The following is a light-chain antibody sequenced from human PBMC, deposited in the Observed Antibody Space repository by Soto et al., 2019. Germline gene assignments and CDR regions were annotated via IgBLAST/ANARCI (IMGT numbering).Light chain of an antibody. J-gene: IGKJ3*01. V-gene: IGKV3-11*01. CDR1: QSVSTY. Sequence: EIVLTQSPATLSLSPGERATLSCRASQSVSTYLAWYQQKPGQAPRLLIYDASSRATGIPARFSGSGSGTDFTLTISSLESEDFALYYCQQRSNWPLTFGPGTKVDIK. CDR2: DAS. CDR3: QQRSNWPLT.